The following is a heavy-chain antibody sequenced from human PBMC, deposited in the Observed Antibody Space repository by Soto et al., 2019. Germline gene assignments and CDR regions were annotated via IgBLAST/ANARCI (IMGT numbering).Heavy chain of an antibody. D-gene: IGHD2-2*01. CDR3: ARAPLDEVCSSTSCPPYCGCDCYSWFDP. V-gene: IGHV1-69*01. J-gene: IGHJ5*02. Sequence: QVQLVQSGAEVKKPGSSVKVSCKASGGTFSSYAISWVRQAPGQGLEWMGGIIPIFGTANYAQKFQGRVTITADESTSTAYMELSSLRSEDTAVDYCARAPLDEVCSSTSCPPYCGCDCYSWFDPWGQGTLVTVSS. CDR2: IIPIFGTA. CDR1: GGTFSSYA.